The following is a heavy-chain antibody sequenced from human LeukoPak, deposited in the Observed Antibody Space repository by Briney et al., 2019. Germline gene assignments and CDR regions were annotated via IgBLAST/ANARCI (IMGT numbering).Heavy chain of an antibody. CDR1: GDSVSTTSWY. CDR3: AVPGPTSSYFFDF. D-gene: IGHD2-21*01. CDR2: FYYSGTT. Sequence: SETLSLTCTVFGDSVSTTSWYWGWIRQSPGKGLEWIGSFYYSGTTYFNPSLRSRATISVDTSKNQFSLRLTSLTAADTAVYYCAVPGPTSSYFFDFWSPGTLVTVSS. J-gene: IGHJ4*02. V-gene: IGHV4-39*07.